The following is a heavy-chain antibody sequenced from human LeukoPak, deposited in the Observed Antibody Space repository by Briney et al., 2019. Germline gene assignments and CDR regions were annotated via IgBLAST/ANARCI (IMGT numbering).Heavy chain of an antibody. V-gene: IGHV4-59*01. CDR3: ARDSAYCSGGTCLRVFDY. J-gene: IGHJ4*02. D-gene: IGHD2-15*01. Sequence: SETLSLTCTVSGGSISSYYWNWIRQPPGKGLEWIGYIYYSGSTNYNPSLKSRVTISVDTSNNQFSLKLSSATAADTAVYYCARDSAYCSGGTCLRVFDYWGQGTLVTVSS. CDR2: IYYSGST. CDR1: GGSISSYY.